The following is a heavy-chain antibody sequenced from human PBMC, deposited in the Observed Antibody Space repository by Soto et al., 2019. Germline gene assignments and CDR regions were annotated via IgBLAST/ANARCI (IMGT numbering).Heavy chain of an antibody. D-gene: IGHD2-2*01. V-gene: IGHV3-30-3*01. CDR1: GFIFSTYA. CDR2: ISYDGGNA. Sequence: QVQLVESGGGVVQPGRSLRLSGAASGFIFSTYAMHWVRQAPGKGLAWVALISYDGGNAYYADSVKGRFTISRDDSENTLNLQMIGLRAEDTAVYYCTRDSGIVLVPVTSMDVWGQGTTVTVS. J-gene: IGHJ6*02. CDR3: TRDSGIVLVPVTSMDV.